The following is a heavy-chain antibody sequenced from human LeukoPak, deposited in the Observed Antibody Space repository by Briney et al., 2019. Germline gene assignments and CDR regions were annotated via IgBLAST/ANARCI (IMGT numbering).Heavy chain of an antibody. V-gene: IGHV1-69*13. CDR3: ASLNCSSTSCYRWFDP. CDR2: IIPIFGTA. Sequence: ASVKVSCRASGGTFSSYAISWVRQAPGQGLEWMGGIIPIFGTANYAQKFQGRVTITADESTSTAYMELSSLRSEDTAVYYCASLNCSSTSCYRWFDPWGQGTLVTVSS. J-gene: IGHJ5*02. D-gene: IGHD2-2*02. CDR1: GGTFSSYA.